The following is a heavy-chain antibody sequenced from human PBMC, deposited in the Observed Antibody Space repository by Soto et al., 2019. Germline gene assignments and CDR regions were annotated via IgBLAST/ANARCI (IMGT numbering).Heavy chain of an antibody. CDR3: ARDKITGLFNY. Sequence: SETLSLTFAVYGGSFSGYYWTWIRQPPGTGLEWIGEINHSGSTTYNPSLKSRVTISVDTSKNQFSLKLPSVPAADTAVYYCARDKITGLFNYWGRGTLVTVS. CDR1: GGSFSGYY. D-gene: IGHD2-8*02. J-gene: IGHJ4*02. CDR2: INHSGST. V-gene: IGHV4-34*01.